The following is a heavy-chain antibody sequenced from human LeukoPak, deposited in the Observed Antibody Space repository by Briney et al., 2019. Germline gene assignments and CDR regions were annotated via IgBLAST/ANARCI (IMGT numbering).Heavy chain of an antibody. CDR2: IYSGGST. CDR3: ATYSSLNRREFQY. J-gene: IGHJ1*01. D-gene: IGHD3-22*01. CDR1: GFTVSSNY. V-gene: IGHV3-53*01. Sequence: GGSLRLSCAASGFTVSSNYMSWVRQAPGKGLEWVSVIYSGGSTYYADSVKGRFTISRDNAKNSLYLQMNSLRAEDTAVYYCATYSSLNRREFQYWGQGTLLTVSS.